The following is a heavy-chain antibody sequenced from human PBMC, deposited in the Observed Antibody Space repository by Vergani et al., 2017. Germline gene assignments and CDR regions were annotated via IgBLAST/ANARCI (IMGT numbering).Heavy chain of an antibody. CDR3: ARGRLGGRWRLNWGFDY. V-gene: IGHV4-34*01. CDR1: GGSFSDYY. Sequence: QVQLQQWGAGLLKPSETLSLTCVVYGGSFSDYYWSWIRQPPGKGREWIGEINHSGSTNYNPSLKSRVTISGDTSKNMFSLKLSSVTAADTAVYYCARGRLGGRWRLNWGFDYWGQGTLVTVSS. J-gene: IGHJ4*02. CDR2: INHSGST. D-gene: IGHD5-24*01.